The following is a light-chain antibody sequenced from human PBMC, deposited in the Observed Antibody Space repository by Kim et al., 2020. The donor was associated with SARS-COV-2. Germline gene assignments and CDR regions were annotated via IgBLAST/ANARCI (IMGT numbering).Light chain of an antibody. CDR1: QDISNY. J-gene: IGKJ2*01. CDR2: DAS. CDR3: QQYDNLQYT. V-gene: IGKV1-33*01. Sequence: DIQMTQSPSSLSASVGDRVTITCQASQDISNYLNWYQQKPGKAPKLLIYDASNLETGVPSRFSGSGSGTDFTFTISSPQPEDIATYYCQQYDNLQYTFGQGTKLEI.